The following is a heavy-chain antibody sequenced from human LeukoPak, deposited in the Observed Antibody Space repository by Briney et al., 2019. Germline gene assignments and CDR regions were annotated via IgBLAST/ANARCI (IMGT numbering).Heavy chain of an antibody. J-gene: IGHJ4*02. CDR1: GFTFSSYS. Sequence: PGGSLRLSCAASGFTFSSYSMNWVRQAPGKGLEWVSSISSSSSYIYYADSVKGRFTISRDNAKNSLYLQMNSLRAEDTAVYYCAREAYSSSWYGEIDYWGQGTLVTVSS. D-gene: IGHD6-13*01. CDR3: AREAYSSSWYGEIDY. CDR2: ISSSSSYI. V-gene: IGHV3-21*01.